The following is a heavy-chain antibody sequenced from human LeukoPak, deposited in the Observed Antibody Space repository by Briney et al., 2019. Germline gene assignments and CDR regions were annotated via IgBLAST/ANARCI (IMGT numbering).Heavy chain of an antibody. CDR1: GGSISSSSYC. V-gene: IGHV4-39*01. Sequence: SETLSLTCTVSGGSISSSSYCWGWVRQPPGKGLEWIGSIYYSGSTYYNPSLKSRVTISVDTSKNQFSLKLSSVTAADPAVYYCARHQGDFFDYWGQGPLVTVSS. CDR3: ARHQGDFFDY. J-gene: IGHJ4*02. D-gene: IGHD2-21*01. CDR2: IYYSGST.